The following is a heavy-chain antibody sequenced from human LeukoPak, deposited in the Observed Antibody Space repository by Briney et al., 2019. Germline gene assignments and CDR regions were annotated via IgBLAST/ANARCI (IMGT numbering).Heavy chain of an antibody. J-gene: IGHJ4*02. CDR1: GGSISSSSYY. Sequence: SETLSLTCTVFGGSISSSSYYWGWIRQPPGKGLEWIGSIYYSGSTYYNPSLKSRVTISVDTSKNQFSLKLSSVTAADTAVYYCARIITMVRGVFDWGQGTLVTVSS. CDR2: IYYSGST. V-gene: IGHV4-39*01. D-gene: IGHD3-10*01. CDR3: ARIITMVRGVFD.